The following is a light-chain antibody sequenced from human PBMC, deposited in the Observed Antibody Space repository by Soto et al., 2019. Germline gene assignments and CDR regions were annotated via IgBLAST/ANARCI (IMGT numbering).Light chain of an antibody. V-gene: IGLV2-8*01. Sequence: QSVLTQPPSASGSPGQSVTISCTGTSSDVGGYNYVSWYQQHPGKAPKVMMYEVSKRPSGVPDRFSGSKSGNTASLTVSGLQTEDEADYYCSSYGGTFSLKVFGGGTKLTVL. J-gene: IGLJ2*01. CDR2: EVS. CDR3: SSYGGTFSLKV. CDR1: SSDVGGYNY.